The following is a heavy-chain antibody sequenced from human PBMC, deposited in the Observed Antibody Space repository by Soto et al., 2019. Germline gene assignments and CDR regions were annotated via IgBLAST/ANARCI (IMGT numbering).Heavy chain of an antibody. J-gene: IGHJ6*02. Sequence: ASVKVSCKASGGTFSSYAISWVRQAPGQGLEWMGGIIPIFGTANYAQKFQGRVTITADESTSTAYMELSSLRSEDTAVYYCASQGLERYKVYYYYYGMDVWGQGTTVTVSS. V-gene: IGHV1-69*13. CDR3: ASQGLERYKVYYYYYGMDV. CDR1: GGTFSSYA. CDR2: IIPIFGTA. D-gene: IGHD1-1*01.